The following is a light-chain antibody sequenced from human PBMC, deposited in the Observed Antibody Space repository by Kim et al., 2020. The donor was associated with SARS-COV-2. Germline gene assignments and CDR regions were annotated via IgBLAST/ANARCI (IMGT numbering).Light chain of an antibody. Sequence: GQSITISSTGTNRDSGTIAYGDGSQQHPGKAPKVLVDDVSKRPAGVSPRFSGSKSAYAACLSISGLQADDEADYYCTSYANNNTGVSGGGTQLTVL. J-gene: IGLJ3*02. CDR1: NRDSGTIAY. CDR2: DVS. CDR3: TSYANNNTGV. V-gene: IGLV2-14*03.